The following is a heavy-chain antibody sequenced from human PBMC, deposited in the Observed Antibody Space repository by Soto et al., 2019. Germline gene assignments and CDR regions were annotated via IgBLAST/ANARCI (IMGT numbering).Heavy chain of an antibody. Sequence: XECLRVSYAASGLIVSSYYKNWVRQAPGKGLEWVANIKPDVSAKNYVDSVKGRFTISRDNAKNSVYLQMNSLRAEDTAVYCCATDPVRGDAYNFDYWGQGTLVTVSS. V-gene: IGHV3-7*01. CDR3: ATDPVRGDAYNFDY. D-gene: IGHD3-10*01. J-gene: IGHJ4*02. CDR2: IKPDVSAK. CDR1: GLIVSSYY.